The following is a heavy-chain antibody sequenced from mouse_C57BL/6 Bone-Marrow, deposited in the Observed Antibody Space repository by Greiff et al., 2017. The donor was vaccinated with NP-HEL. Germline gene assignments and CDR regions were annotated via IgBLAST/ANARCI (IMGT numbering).Heavy chain of an antibody. V-gene: IGHV1-72*01. J-gene: IGHJ2*01. Sequence: QVQLQQPGAELVKPGASVKLSCKASGYTFTSYLMHWVKQRPGRGLEWIGRIDPNSGGTKYNEKFKSKATLTVDKPSSTAYMQINSLPSEDSAVYYCERYYYGSSYLDYWVQGTPLTVSS. CDR1: GYTFTSYL. CDR2: IDPNSGGT. CDR3: ERYYYGSSYLDY. D-gene: IGHD1-1*01.